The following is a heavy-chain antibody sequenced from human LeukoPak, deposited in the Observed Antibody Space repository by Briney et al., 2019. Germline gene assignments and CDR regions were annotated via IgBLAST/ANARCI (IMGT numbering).Heavy chain of an antibody. CDR2: IYYSGST. J-gene: IGHJ3*02. V-gene: IGHV4-59*01. D-gene: IGHD3-16*02. CDR1: GGSISSYY. Sequence: SETLSLTCTVSGGSISSYYWSWIRQPPGKGLEWIGYIYYSGSTNYNPSLKSRVTISVDTSKNQFSLKLSSVTAADTAVYYCAKQGRQIPFGGVVAIAPFDIWGQGTMVTVSS. CDR3: AKQGRQIPFGGVVAIAPFDI.